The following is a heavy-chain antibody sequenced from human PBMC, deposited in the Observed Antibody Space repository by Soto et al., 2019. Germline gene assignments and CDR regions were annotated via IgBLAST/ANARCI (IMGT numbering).Heavy chain of an antibody. CDR2: ITSSGTTM. CDR3: ARERWGSGWYDY. V-gene: IGHV3-11*01. CDR1: GFTFSDYY. J-gene: IGHJ4*02. D-gene: IGHD6-19*01. Sequence: QVQLVESGGGLVKPGGSLRLSCAASGFTFSDYYMSWVRQAPGMRLEWVSHITSSGTTMYYADSLKGRFTISRDNAKNSLYLKMNSLRAEDTAMYYCARERWGSGWYDYWGQGSLVTVSS.